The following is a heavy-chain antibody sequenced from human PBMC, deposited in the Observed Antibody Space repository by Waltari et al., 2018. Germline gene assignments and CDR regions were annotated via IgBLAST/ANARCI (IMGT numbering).Heavy chain of an antibody. D-gene: IGHD6-13*01. CDR3: AREYSRICFHALDG. CDR1: GFTLGNYG. CDR2: IQYDGSIK. Sequence: QVHVVESGGGVVQPGGSLRLSCAASGFTLGNYGMHWVRQAPGKGLEGLAVIQYDGSIKNYAESVKGRFTISRENSKNTLYLEMKSLRAEDTAVYYCAREYSRICFHALDGWGQGTAVTVSS. J-gene: IGHJ6*02. V-gene: IGHV3-33*05.